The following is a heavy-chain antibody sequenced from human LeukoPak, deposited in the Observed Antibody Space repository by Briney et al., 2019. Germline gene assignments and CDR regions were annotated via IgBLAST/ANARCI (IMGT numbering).Heavy chain of an antibody. V-gene: IGHV4-59*08. CDR1: GGSISSYY. CDR2: IYYSGST. D-gene: IGHD3-9*01. J-gene: IGHJ4*02. CDR3: ARQYYDILTGYYIFDY. Sequence: PSETLSLTCTVSGGSISSYYWTWIRQPPGKGLEWIGYIYYSGSTNYNPSLKSRVTISVDTSKNQFSLKLSSVTAADTAVYYCARQYYDILTGYYIFDYWGQGTLVTVSS.